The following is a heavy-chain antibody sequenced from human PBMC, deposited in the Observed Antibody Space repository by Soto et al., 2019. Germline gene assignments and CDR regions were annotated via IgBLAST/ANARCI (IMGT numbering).Heavy chain of an antibody. CDR2: IYYSGST. V-gene: IGHV4-31*03. J-gene: IGHJ4*02. D-gene: IGHD3-10*01. CDR3: ARAKSSEFGSPSFDY. Sequence: PSETLSLTCTVSGGSISSGGYYWSWIRQHPGKGLEWIGYIYYSGSTYYNPSLKSRVTISVDTSKNQFSLKLSSVTAADTAVYYCARAKSSEFGSPSFDYWGQGTLVTVSS. CDR1: GGSISSGGYY.